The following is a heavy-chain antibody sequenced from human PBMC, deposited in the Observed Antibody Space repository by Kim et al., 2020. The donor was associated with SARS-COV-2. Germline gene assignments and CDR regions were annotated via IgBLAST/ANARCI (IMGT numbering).Heavy chain of an antibody. Sequence: YSPSFQGQVTISADKSISTAYLQWSSLKASDTAMYYCARQSGSYLPFDYWGQGTLVTVSS. V-gene: IGHV5-51*01. CDR3: ARQSGSYLPFDY. J-gene: IGHJ4*02. D-gene: IGHD1-26*01.